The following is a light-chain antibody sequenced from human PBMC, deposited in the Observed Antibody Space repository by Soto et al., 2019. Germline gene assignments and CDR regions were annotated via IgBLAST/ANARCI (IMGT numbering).Light chain of an antibody. J-gene: IGLJ1*01. CDR1: SSDVGSYNY. CDR2: EVS. Sequence: QSALTQPASVSGSPGQSITISCTGTSSDVGSYNYVSWYQLHPGKAPKLMIYEVSNRPSGVSNRFSGSKSGDTASLTISGLQAEDEADYYCSSFTTRTTLYVFGTATKVTVL. CDR3: SSFTTRTTLYV. V-gene: IGLV2-14*01.